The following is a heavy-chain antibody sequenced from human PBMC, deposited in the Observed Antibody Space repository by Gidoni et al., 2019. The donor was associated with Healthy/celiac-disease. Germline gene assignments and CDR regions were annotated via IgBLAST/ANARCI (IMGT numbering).Heavy chain of an antibody. V-gene: IGHV3-7*03. D-gene: IGHD3-9*01. J-gene: IGHJ2*01. CDR2: IKQDGSEK. CDR3: ARNGYFDWLSYFDL. Sequence: EVQLVESGGGLVQPGGSLRLSCAASGFTFSSYWMSWVRQAPGKGLEWVANIKQDGSEKYYVDSVKGRFTISRDNAKNSLYLQMNSLRAEDTAVYYCARNGYFDWLSYFDLWGRGTLVTVSS. CDR1: GFTFSSYW.